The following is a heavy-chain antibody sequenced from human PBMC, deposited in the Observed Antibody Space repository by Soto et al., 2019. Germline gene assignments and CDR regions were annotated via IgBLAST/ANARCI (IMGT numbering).Heavy chain of an antibody. J-gene: IGHJ4*02. CDR2: IYYSGGT. CDR3: ARFSSDCSSTSCYGFDY. Sequence: PSETLSLTCTVSGGSISSYYWSWIRQPPGKGLECIGYIYYSGGTNYNPSLKSRVTISVDMSKNQFSLKLSPVTAADTAVYYCARFSSDCSSTSCYGFDYWGQGTLVTVSS. V-gene: IGHV4-59*01. CDR1: GGSISSYY. D-gene: IGHD2-2*01.